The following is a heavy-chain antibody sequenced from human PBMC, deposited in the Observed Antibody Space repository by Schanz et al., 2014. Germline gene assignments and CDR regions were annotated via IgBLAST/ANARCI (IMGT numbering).Heavy chain of an antibody. D-gene: IGHD3-10*01. CDR3: AKGRFGELSAFDI. V-gene: IGHV3-23*04. CDR2: IGVDGTTT. J-gene: IGHJ3*02. CDR1: GFAFSSYG. Sequence: EVQLVESGGGLVQPGGSLRLSCSASGFAFSSYGMNWLRQAPGKGLEWVSVIGVDGTTTYYADSVKGRFTISRDNSKNTLYLQMNSLRAEDTAVYYCAKGRFGELSAFDIWGQGTMVTVSS.